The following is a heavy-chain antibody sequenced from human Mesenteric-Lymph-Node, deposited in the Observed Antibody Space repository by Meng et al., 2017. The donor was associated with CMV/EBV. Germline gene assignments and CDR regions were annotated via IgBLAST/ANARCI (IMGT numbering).Heavy chain of an antibody. V-gene: IGHV4-39*01. D-gene: IGHD3-3*01. Sequence: SGGYISSSTYYWGWIRPPPGKGLEWIGSMNYGGNTHYSPSLKSRVTTSVDTSKNQFSLNLSSVTAADTAIYYCARGDYTNSRFDPWGQGTLVTVSS. CDR2: MNYGGNT. CDR1: GGYISSSTYY. CDR3: ARGDYTNSRFDP. J-gene: IGHJ5*02.